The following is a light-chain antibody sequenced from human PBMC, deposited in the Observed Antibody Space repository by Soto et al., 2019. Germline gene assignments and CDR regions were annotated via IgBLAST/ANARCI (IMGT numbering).Light chain of an antibody. V-gene: IGKV3-20*01. CDR1: QSVNNK. Sequence: ELVMTQSHATLSVSPGDRVTLSGRASQSVNNKVAWYQQKPGQAPRLLISGASIRASGIPDRFSGSGSGTDFTLTISRLEPADFAVYYCQKYGTSPITFGQGTRLEIK. CDR2: GAS. J-gene: IGKJ5*01. CDR3: QKYGTSPIT.